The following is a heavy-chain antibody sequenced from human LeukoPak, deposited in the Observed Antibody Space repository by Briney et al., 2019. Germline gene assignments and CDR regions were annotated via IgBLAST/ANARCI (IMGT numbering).Heavy chain of an antibody. J-gene: IGHJ4*02. D-gene: IGHD3-16*01. CDR1: AFTFSSYG. CDR3: ARAYGGLIDY. CDR2: IQYDRTNE. V-gene: IGHV3-30*02. Sequence: GGSLRLSCAASAFTFSSYGMHWVRQAAGKGLEWVAYIQYDRTNEQYAHSVKGRFRISRDNSKNILYLQMNSLSGDDTSMYFCARAYGGLIDYWGQGTLVTVSS.